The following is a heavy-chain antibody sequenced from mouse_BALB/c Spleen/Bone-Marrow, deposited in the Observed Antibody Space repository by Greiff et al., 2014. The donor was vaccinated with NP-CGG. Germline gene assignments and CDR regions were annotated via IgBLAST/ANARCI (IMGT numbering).Heavy chain of an antibody. CDR2: IYPGDGDT. D-gene: IGHD2-14*01. Sequence: VQRVESGAELARPGASVKLSCKASGYTFSSYWMQWVKQRPGRGLEWIGSIYPGDGDTRYTQKFKGKATLTADKSSSTAYMQLSSLASEDSAVYYCARGAYYRYDGFAYWGQGTLVTVSA. CDR3: ARGAYYRYDGFAY. V-gene: IGHV1-87*01. CDR1: GYTFSSYW. J-gene: IGHJ3*01.